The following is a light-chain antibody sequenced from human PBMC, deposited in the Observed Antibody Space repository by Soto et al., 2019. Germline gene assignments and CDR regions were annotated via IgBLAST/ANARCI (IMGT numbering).Light chain of an antibody. Sequence: QSALTQPPPVPGPLGQPVPSSCSGSSGDVGSNNRVSWYQQSPGTAPKLLIYDVTNRPSGVPDRFSGSKSGNTASLTISGLQAEDEADYYCSSFTTSNTYVFGTGTKLTVL. V-gene: IGLV2-18*02. CDR2: DVT. CDR3: SSFTTSNTYV. CDR1: SGDVGSNNR. J-gene: IGLJ1*01.